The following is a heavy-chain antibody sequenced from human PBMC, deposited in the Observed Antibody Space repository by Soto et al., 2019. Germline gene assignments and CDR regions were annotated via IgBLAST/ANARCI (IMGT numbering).Heavy chain of an antibody. Sequence: QVQLVQSGAEVKKPGASVKVSCKAYGYTFTSYGISWVRQAPGQGLEWMGWISAYNGNTNYAQKLQGRVTMTTDTSPSTAYMGPRSLRSDDTAVYYCAKTFGSSYAIDYWGQGTLVTVSS. V-gene: IGHV1-18*01. CDR1: GYTFTSYG. CDR2: ISAYNGNT. D-gene: IGHD5-18*01. CDR3: AKTFGSSYAIDY. J-gene: IGHJ4*02.